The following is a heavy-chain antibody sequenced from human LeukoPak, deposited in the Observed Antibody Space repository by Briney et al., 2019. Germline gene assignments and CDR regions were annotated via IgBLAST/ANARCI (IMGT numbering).Heavy chain of an antibody. J-gene: IGHJ4*02. CDR3: ARAPRNSSTMLDY. D-gene: IGHD1-14*01. Sequence: ASVKVSCKASGYTFTSYWIQWVRQAPGQGLEWMGLINPDGGSTAYAHRFQGRVIMTRDTSTSTAYMDSSSLRSEDTAVYHCARAPRNSSTMLDYWGQGTLVTASS. CDR1: GYTFTSYW. CDR2: INPDGGST. V-gene: IGHV1-46*01.